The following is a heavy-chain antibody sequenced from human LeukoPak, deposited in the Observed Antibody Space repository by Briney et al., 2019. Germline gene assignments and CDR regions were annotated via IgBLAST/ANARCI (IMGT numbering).Heavy chain of an antibody. CDR3: ARSGSSWYGAFDY. CDR1: GFTFSSYS. J-gene: IGHJ4*02. Sequence: GGSLRLSCAASGFTFSSYSMNWVRQAPGNGLEWVSYISSSSSTIYYADSVKGRFTISRDNAKNSLYLQMNSLRAEDTAVYYCARSGSSWYGAFDYWGQGTLVTVSS. D-gene: IGHD6-13*01. V-gene: IGHV3-48*04. CDR2: ISSSSSTI.